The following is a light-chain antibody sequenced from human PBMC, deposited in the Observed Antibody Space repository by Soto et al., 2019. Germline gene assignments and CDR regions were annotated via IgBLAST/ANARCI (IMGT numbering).Light chain of an antibody. CDR3: QQYNSYSAYT. CDR2: DAS. J-gene: IGKJ2*01. V-gene: IGKV1-5*01. CDR1: QSISSW. Sequence: DIQMTQSPSTLSASAGDRVTITCRASQSISSWLAWYHQKPGKAPKLLIYDASSLESGVPSRFSGSGSGTEFTLTISSLQPDDFATYYCQQYNSYSAYTFGQGTKLEIK.